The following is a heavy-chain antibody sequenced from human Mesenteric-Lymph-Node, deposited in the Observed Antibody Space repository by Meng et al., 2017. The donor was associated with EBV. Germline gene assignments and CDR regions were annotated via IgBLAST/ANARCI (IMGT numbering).Heavy chain of an antibody. CDR2: VYYGGSA. CDR1: GDSISRRSYN. D-gene: IGHD6-13*01. V-gene: IGHV4-39*01. J-gene: IGHJ4*02. Sequence: QVQLQGLGPGLVTLSDTLSLTCTVSGDSISRRSYNWCWLRQPPGKGLEWIGNVYYGGSAYYNPSLKSRVTISADTSNNQFSLTLSSVTAADTAVYYCAGRRVASSWADYWGQGTLVTVSS. CDR3: AGRRVASSWADY.